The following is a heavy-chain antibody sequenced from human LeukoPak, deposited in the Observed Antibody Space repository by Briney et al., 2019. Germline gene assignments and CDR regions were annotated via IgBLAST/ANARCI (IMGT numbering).Heavy chain of an antibody. CDR2: ISYDGSNK. CDR3: AKQHGSGWYSLDY. J-gene: IGHJ4*02. D-gene: IGHD6-19*01. CDR1: GFTFSSYG. V-gene: IGHV3-30*18. Sequence: GRSLRLSCAASGFTFSSYGMHWVRQAPGKGLEWVAVISYDGSNKYYADSVKGRFTISRDNSKNTLYLQMNSLRAEDTAVYYCAKQHGSGWYSLDYWGQGTLVTVSS.